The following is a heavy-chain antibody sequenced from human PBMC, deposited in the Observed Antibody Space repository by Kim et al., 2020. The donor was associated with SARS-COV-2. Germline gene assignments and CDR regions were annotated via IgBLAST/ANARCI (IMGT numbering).Heavy chain of an antibody. CDR3: ASDTGYSSSWTAGGGYYFDY. CDR1: GFTFSSYS. V-gene: IGHV3-21*01. D-gene: IGHD6-13*01. CDR2: ISSSSSYI. J-gene: IGHJ4*02. Sequence: GGSLRLSCAASGFTFSSYSMNWVRQAPGKGLEWVSSISSSSSYIYYADSVKGRFTISRDNAKNSLYLQMNNLRAEDTAVYYCASDTGYSSSWTAGGGYYFDYWGQGTLVTVSS.